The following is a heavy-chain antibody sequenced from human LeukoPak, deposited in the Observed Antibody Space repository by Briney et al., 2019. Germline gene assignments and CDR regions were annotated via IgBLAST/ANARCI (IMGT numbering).Heavy chain of an antibody. Sequence: PSETLSLTCAVYGGSFSGYYWSWIRQPPGKGLEWIGEINHSGSTNYNPSLKSRVTISVDTSKNQFSLKLSSVTAADTAVYYCARAELGYCSSTSCYLGWFDPWGQGTLVTVSS. V-gene: IGHV4-34*01. CDR1: GGSFSGYY. CDR3: ARAELGYCSSTSCYLGWFDP. J-gene: IGHJ5*02. CDR2: INHSGST. D-gene: IGHD2-2*01.